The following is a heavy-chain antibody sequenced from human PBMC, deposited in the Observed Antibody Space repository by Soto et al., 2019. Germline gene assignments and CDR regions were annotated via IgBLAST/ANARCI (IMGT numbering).Heavy chain of an antibody. V-gene: IGHV1-18*01. CDR1: GYTFTSYG. CDR2: ISAYNGNT. D-gene: IGHD6-19*01. CDR3: ARDRDYSSGWYDLGYYGMDV. J-gene: IGHJ6*02. Sequence: EASVKVSCKASGYTFTSYGISWVRQAPGQGLEWMGWISAYNGNTNYAQKLQGRVTMTTDTSTSTAYMELRSLRSDDTAVYYCARDRDYSSGWYDLGYYGMDVWGQGTTVTVSS.